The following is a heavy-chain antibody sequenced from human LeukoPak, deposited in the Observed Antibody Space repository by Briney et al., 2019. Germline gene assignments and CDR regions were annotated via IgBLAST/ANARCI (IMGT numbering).Heavy chain of an antibody. D-gene: IGHD2-21*01. Sequence: PGGSLRLSCAASGFSFSYYAMGWVRQAPGKGLEWVSSISGSTTTTAYADSVKGRFTISRDNSQSTLYLQMNSLRGDDTAVYFCANQVPCGSFEDWGQGTLVTVSS. CDR2: ISGSTTTT. CDR1: GFSFSYYA. CDR3: ANQVPCGSFED. J-gene: IGHJ4*02. V-gene: IGHV3-23*01.